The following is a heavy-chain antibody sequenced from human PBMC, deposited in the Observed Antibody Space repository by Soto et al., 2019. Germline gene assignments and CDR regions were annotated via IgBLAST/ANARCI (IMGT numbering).Heavy chain of an antibody. Sequence: ASVKVSCKASGYTFTSYGISWVRQSPGQGLEWMGWISAYNGNTNYAQKLQGRVTMTTDTSTSTAYMELRSLRSDDTAVYYCARDVGYCSGGSCYVPGLAAFDLWGQGTMVTVSS. V-gene: IGHV1-18*01. CDR3: ARDVGYCSGGSCYVPGLAAFDL. CDR2: ISAYNGNT. D-gene: IGHD2-15*01. J-gene: IGHJ3*01. CDR1: GYTFTSYG.